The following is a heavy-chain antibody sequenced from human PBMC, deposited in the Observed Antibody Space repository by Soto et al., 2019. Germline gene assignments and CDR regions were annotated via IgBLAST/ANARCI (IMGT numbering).Heavy chain of an antibody. J-gene: IGHJ4*02. D-gene: IGHD2-8*02. CDR2: INHSGST. CDR3: ARDKITGVFDY. CDR1: GWPFSRYY. V-gene: IGHV4-34*01. Sequence: NPSEILSLTCAVYGWPFSRYYWTCIRQPPGTGLEWIGEINHSGSTNYNPSLKSRVTISVDTSKNQFSLKLTSVTAADTSVYCCARDKITGVFDYWGQGTLVTVSS.